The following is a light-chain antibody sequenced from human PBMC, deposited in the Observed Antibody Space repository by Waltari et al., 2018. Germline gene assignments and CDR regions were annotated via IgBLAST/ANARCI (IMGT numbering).Light chain of an antibody. J-gene: IGLJ3*02. V-gene: IGLV4-69*01. CDR2: VPNDGSH. Sequence: QVVLTQSPSASASLGASVKLTCTLSSGHRNNAIAWPPQQPEKGPRYLMKVPNDGSHSAGDGIPVRFSGSSSGAERYLIISSLQSEDEADYFCQTWDTGIVVFGGGTKLTVL. CDR1: SGHRNNA. CDR3: QTWDTGIVV.